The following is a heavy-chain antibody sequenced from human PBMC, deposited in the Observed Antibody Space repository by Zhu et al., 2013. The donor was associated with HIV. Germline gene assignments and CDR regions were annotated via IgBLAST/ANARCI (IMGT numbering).Heavy chain of an antibody. CDR1: GYTFTNYG. D-gene: IGHD1-26*01. CDR2: VNPTSGHA. CDR3: ARGNSGTPLGP. Sequence: QVQLVQSGPEVKKPGASVKVSCKASGYTFTNYGINWVRQATGHGLEWMGWVNPTSGHAGYAQKFQGRVTITRNTSISTVYMELRSLRFMTGADTAVYYCARGNSGTPLGPWGQGTLVTVSS. V-gene: IGHV1-8*01. J-gene: IGHJ5*02.